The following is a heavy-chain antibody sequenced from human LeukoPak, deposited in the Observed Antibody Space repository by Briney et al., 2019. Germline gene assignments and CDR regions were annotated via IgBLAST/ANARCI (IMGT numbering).Heavy chain of an antibody. CDR2: ISSSSSSYI. J-gene: IGHJ6*02. CDR3: ARQPGDSFGMDV. D-gene: IGHD1-14*01. V-gene: IGHV3-21*01. Sequence: GGSLRLSCAASGFTFSSYSMNWVRQAPGKGLEWVSSISSSSSSYIYYADSVKGRFTISRDNAKNSLYLQMNSLRAEDTAVYYCARQPGDSFGMDVWGQGTTVTVSS. CDR1: GFTFSSYS.